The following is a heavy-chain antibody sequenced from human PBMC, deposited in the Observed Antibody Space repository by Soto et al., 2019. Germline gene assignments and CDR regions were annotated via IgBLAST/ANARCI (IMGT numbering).Heavy chain of an antibody. CDR1: GYNFASNH. Sequence: QVQLVQSGAEVKEPGASVKVSCKASGYNFASNHMHWVRQIPGQGLEWMGIIHPTDGSTSYAQRFRGRITLTRAAPTNTHYMELRGLTSEDTAVYYCVRDRFGSWTFDYWGQGTLLTVSS. CDR2: IHPTDGST. CDR3: VRDRFGSWTFDY. D-gene: IGHD6-13*01. V-gene: IGHV1-46*01. J-gene: IGHJ4*02.